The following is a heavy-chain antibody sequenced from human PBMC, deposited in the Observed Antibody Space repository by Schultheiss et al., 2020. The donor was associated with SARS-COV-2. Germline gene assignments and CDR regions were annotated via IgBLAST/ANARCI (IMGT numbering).Heavy chain of an antibody. Sequence: GGSLRLSCAASGFTFSTNAMHWVRQAPGKGLEWVASISYDGRNKFYANSLKGRFTSSRDNSKHTLFLQMNSLTTDDMAVYYCARDRTPGGDGDSGDAFDILGQGTLVTVSS. CDR3: ARDRTPGGDGDSGDAFDI. CDR1: GFTFSTNA. D-gene: IGHD4-17*01. J-gene: IGHJ3*02. V-gene: IGHV3-30*04. CDR2: ISYDGRNK.